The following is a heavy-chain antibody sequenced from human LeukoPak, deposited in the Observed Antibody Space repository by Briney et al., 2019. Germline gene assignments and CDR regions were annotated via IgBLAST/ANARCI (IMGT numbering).Heavy chain of an antibody. D-gene: IGHD1-26*01. CDR1: GFTFRNYG. CDR2: LSDSGTTT. J-gene: IGHJ4*01. Sequence: GGSLRLSCAASGFTFRNYGMSWVRQAPGKGLERVSALSDSGTTTYYADSVKGRFTSSRDMSKNTLYLQMNSLRVEDTAVYYCATDRVGALLYFDCWGHGTLVTGSS. V-gene: IGHV3-23*01. CDR3: ATDRVGALLYFDC.